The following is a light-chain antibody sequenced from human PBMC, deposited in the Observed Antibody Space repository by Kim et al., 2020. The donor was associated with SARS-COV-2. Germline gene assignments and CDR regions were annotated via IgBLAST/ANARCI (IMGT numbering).Light chain of an antibody. CDR1: RSTLGNNY. V-gene: IGLV1-51*01. Sequence: PGQNVTIACSGTRSTLGNNYVSWYKQVPGDAPKLLIKDNNKRPSGIPDRFSGSKSGASATLGISGLQTGDEADYYCATWDSSLSALFGGGTQLTVL. J-gene: IGLJ3*02. CDR2: DNN. CDR3: ATWDSSLSAL.